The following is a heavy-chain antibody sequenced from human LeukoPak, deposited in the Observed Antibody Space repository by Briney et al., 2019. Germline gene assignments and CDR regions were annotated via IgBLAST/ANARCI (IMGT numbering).Heavy chain of an antibody. CDR1: GGTFSSYA. Sequence: ASVKVSCKASGGTFSSYAISWVRQAPGQGLEWMGGIIPIFGTANYAQKFQGRVTITADESTSTAYMELSSLRSEDTAVYYCASALAASSGPIFDYWGQGTLVTVSS. CDR3: ASALAASSGPIFDY. CDR2: IIPIFGTA. V-gene: IGHV1-69*13. J-gene: IGHJ4*02. D-gene: IGHD3-22*01.